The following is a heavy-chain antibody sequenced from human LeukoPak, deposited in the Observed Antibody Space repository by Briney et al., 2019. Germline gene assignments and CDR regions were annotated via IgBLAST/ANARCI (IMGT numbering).Heavy chain of an antibody. CDR1: VYTFTSYY. J-gene: IGHJ4*02. CDR2: INPRGGST. Sequence: ASVKVSCKASVYTFTSYYMHWMRQAPGQGPEWMGIINPRGGSTDYAQKFQGRITMTSDTSTSTVYIELNSLRSDDTAVYFCARVGSAAATADYWGQGTLVTVSS. D-gene: IGHD6-25*01. V-gene: IGHV1-46*01. CDR3: ARVGSAAATADY.